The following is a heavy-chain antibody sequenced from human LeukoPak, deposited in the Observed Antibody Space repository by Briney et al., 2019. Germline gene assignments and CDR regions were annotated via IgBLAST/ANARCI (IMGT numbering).Heavy chain of an antibody. Sequence: GASVKVSCKTSGYTFNAYYMHWVRQAPGQGLEWMGWISAYNGNTNYAQKLQGRVTMTTDTSTSTAYMELRSLRSDDTAVYYCARCEGGSCYSGYWGQGTLVTVSS. D-gene: IGHD2-15*01. J-gene: IGHJ4*02. CDR3: ARCEGGSCYSGY. CDR1: GYTFNAYY. V-gene: IGHV1-18*04. CDR2: ISAYNGNT.